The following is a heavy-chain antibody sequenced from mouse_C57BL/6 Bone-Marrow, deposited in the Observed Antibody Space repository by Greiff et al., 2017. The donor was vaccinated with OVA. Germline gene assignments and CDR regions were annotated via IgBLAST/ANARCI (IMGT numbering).Heavy chain of an antibody. CDR3: ARFSLYGSSSYYFDY. CDR2: INPGSGGT. J-gene: IGHJ2*01. CDR1: GYAFTNYL. Sequence: QVQLQQSGAELVRPGTSVKVSCKASGYAFTNYLIEWVKQRPGQGLEWIGVINPGSGGTNYNEKFKGKATLTADKSSSTAYMQLSSLTSEDSAVYFCARFSLYGSSSYYFDYWGQGTTLTVSS. V-gene: IGHV1-54*01. D-gene: IGHD1-1*01.